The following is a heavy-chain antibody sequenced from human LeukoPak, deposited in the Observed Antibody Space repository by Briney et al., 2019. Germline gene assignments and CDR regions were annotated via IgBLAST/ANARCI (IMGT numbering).Heavy chain of an antibody. Sequence: GGSLRLSCAASGFTFSSYGMHWVRQAPGKGLEWVAVISYDGSNKYYADSVKGRFTISRDNSKNTLYLQMNSLRAEDTAVYYCAKAPTGSSDDYFDYWGQGTLVTVSS. CDR2: ISYDGSNK. V-gene: IGHV3-30*18. D-gene: IGHD6-13*01. CDR1: GFTFSSYG. CDR3: AKAPTGSSDDYFDY. J-gene: IGHJ4*02.